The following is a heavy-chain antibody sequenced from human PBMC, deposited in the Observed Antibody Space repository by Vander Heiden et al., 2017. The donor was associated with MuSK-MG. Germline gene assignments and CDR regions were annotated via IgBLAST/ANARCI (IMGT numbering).Heavy chain of an antibody. V-gene: IGHV1-69*04. CDR1: GGTFKNFA. D-gene: IGHD6-13*01. CDR2: IMPILGLP. Sequence: VQLVQSEAEVRPPGSSVKVSCKASGGTFKNFASSWVRQAPGQGLEWVGGIMPILGLPNYAQKYQGRLTITADESTSTAFLELNSLRSDDTAVYFCATGPYSEGLNSWGQGTLGTVST. CDR3: ATGPYSEGLNS. J-gene: IGHJ4*02.